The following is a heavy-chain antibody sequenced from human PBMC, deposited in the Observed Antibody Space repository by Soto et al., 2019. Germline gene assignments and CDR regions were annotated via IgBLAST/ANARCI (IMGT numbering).Heavy chain of an antibody. CDR3: AGEYDFWSGYYIPIQQKYYYYGMDV. Sequence: SVKVSCKASGGTFSSYAISWVRQAPGQGLEWMGGFIPIFGTANYAQKFQGRVTITADKSTSTAYMELSSLRSEDTAVYYCAGEYDFWSGYYIPIQQKYYYYGMDVWGQGTTVTVSS. D-gene: IGHD3-3*01. CDR1: GGTFSSYA. CDR2: FIPIFGTA. J-gene: IGHJ6*02. V-gene: IGHV1-69*06.